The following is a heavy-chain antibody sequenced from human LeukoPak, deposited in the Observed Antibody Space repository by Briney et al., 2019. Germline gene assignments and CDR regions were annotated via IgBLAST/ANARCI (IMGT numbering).Heavy chain of an antibody. J-gene: IGHJ6*02. V-gene: IGHV1-8*02. CDR2: MNPNSGNT. CDR1: GYTFTGYY. D-gene: IGHD5-18*01. CDR3: ARKKSWIQLWLRSDYYGMDV. Sequence: ASVKVSCKASGYTFTGYYMHWVRQATGQGLEWMGWMNPNSGNTGYAQKFQGRVTMTRNTSISTAYMELSSLRSEDTAVYYCARKKSWIQLWLRSDYYGMDVWGQGTTVTVSS.